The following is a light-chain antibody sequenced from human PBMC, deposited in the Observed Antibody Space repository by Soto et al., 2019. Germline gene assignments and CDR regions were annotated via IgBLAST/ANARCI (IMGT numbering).Light chain of an antibody. Sequence: QSVLTQPPSVSGAPGQRVTISCTGSISNIGAGYGVHWYQQLPGTAPKVLIYGTTNRPSGVPDRFSASRSGSSASLAITGLQAEDEADYYCCSYSGSYTSPLVFGTGTKHTVL. J-gene: IGLJ1*01. CDR1: ISNIGAGYG. CDR3: CSYSGSYTSPLV. V-gene: IGLV1-40*01. CDR2: GTT.